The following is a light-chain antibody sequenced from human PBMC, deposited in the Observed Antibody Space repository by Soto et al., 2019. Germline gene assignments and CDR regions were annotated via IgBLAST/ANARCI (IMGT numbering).Light chain of an antibody. V-gene: IGLV2-14*03. J-gene: IGLJ2*01. CDR3: SSYSSSTTHVV. CDR1: SSDVGDFNY. CDR2: DVT. Sequence: QSVLTQPASVSGSPGRSVTISCTGTSSDVGDFNYVSWYQHLPGRAPKLIIYDVTNRPSGISYRFSASKSGRTASLTISGLQAEDEADYYCSSYSSSTTHVVCGGGTQLTVL.